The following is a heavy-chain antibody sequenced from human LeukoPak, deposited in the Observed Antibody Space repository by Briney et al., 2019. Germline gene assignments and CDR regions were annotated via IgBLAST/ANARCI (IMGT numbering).Heavy chain of an antibody. D-gene: IGHD3-3*01. CDR1: GNTFTNSN. CDR2: INTGAGGT. J-gene: IGHJ5*02. Sequence: ASVTVSYKASGNTFTNSNIHWVGQAPGEGMEGMGIINTGAGGTNYAQKFQGRVTMSRDTSTSTVYLELSSLRSEDTAVYYCAGVGFFGNWFDPWGQGTLVIVSS. V-gene: IGHV1-46*01. CDR3: AGVGFFGNWFDP.